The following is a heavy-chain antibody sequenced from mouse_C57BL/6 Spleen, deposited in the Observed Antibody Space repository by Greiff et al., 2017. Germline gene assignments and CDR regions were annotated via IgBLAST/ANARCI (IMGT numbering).Heavy chain of an antibody. J-gene: IGHJ2*01. CDR2: ISGGGGNT. Sequence: EVMLVESGGGLVKPGGSLELSCAASGFTFSSYTMSWVRQTPEKRLEWVATISGGGGNTYYPDSVKGRFTISRDNAKNTLYLQMSSLRSEDTALYYCARHFDYWGQGTTLTVSS. CDR3: ARHFDY. CDR1: GFTFSSYT. V-gene: IGHV5-9*01.